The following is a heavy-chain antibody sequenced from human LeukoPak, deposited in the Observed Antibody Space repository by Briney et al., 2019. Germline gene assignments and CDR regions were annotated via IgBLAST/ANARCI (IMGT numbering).Heavy chain of an antibody. V-gene: IGHV7-4-1*02. CDR1: GYTFTTYA. D-gene: IGHD5-12*01. CDR2: INTNTGNP. Sequence: GASVKVSCKASGYTFTTYAMNWVRQAPGQGLEWMGWINTNTGNPTYAQGLTGRFVFSLDTSVSTAYLQISSLKAEDTAVYYCAREVSGYAMYFDYWGQGTLVTVSS. J-gene: IGHJ4*02. CDR3: AREVSGYAMYFDY.